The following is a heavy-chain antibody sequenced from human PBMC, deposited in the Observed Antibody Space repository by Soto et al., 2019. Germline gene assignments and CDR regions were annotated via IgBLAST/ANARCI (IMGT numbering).Heavy chain of an antibody. V-gene: IGHV3-23*01. J-gene: IGHJ4*02. CDR3: AKDNPPHYDFWSGYPYYFDY. D-gene: IGHD3-3*01. CDR2: ISGSGGST. Sequence: PGGSLRLSCAASGFTFSSYAMSWVRHAPGKGLEWVSAISGSGGSTYYADSVKGRFTISRDNSKNTLYLQMNSLRAEDTAVYYCAKDNPPHYDFWSGYPYYFDYWGQGTLVTVSS. CDR1: GFTFSSYA.